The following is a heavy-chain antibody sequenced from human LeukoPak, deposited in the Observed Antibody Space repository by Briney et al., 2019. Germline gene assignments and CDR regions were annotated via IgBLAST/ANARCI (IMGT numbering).Heavy chain of an antibody. J-gene: IGHJ3*02. V-gene: IGHV4-61*02. Sequence: SQTLSLTCTVSGGSISSGSYYWSWIRQPAGKGLEWIGRIYTSGSTDYNPSLKSRVTISIDTSKNQFSLKLSSVTAADTAVYYCARGGEGPRAAFDIWGQGTMVTVSS. CDR2: IYTSGST. D-gene: IGHD3-16*01. CDR1: GGSISSGSYY. CDR3: ARGGEGPRAAFDI.